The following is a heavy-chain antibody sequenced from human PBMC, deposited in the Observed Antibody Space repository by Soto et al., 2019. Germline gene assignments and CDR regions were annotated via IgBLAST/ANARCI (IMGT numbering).Heavy chain of an antibody. V-gene: IGHV4-39*01. CDR3: ARLPTGWPNWIDI. Sequence: SETLSLTCTVSGGSISRGPYTWGWIRQPPEKGLQWIGTISHSGTTYYNPSLESRVTISLDTSNNQFSLRLTSVAATDTAVYYCARLPTGWPNWIDIWGQGTLVTV. CDR2: ISHSGTT. D-gene: IGHD6-19*01. CDR1: GGSISRGPYT. J-gene: IGHJ5*02.